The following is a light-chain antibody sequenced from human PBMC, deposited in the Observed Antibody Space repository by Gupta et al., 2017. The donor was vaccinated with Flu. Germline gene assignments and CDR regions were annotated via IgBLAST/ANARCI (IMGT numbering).Light chain of an antibody. CDR3: QQSESNPWT. V-gene: IGKV1-39*01. CDR1: QSISSY. CDR2: AAS. Sequence: DIQMTQSPSSLSASVGDRVTITCRASQSISSYLNWYQQKPGKAPKLLIYAASSLQSGVPSRFSGSGSGTDFTLTMSRLQPEDFATYYCQQSESNPWTFRQGIKVGIK. J-gene: IGKJ1*01.